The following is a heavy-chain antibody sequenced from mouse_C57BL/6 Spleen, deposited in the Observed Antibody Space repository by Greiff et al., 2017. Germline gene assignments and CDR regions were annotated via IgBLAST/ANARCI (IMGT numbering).Heavy chain of an antibody. D-gene: IGHD1-1*01. J-gene: IGHJ1*03. CDR2: IYPRSGNT. Sequence: QVQLQQSGAELARPGASVKLSCKASGYTFTSYGISWVKQRTGQGLEWIGEIYPRSGNTYYNEKFKGKATLTADKSSSTAYMELRSLTSEDSAVYFCARYSFITTVTSFEVWGTGTTVTVSS. V-gene: IGHV1-81*01. CDR1: GYTFTSYG. CDR3: ARYSFITTVTSFEV.